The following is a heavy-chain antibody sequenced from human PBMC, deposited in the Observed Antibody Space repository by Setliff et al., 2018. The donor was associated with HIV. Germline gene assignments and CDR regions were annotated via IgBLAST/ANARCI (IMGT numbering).Heavy chain of an antibody. D-gene: IGHD6-19*01. Sequence: ASVKVSCKASGYTFTSYYMHWVRQAPGQGLEWMGIINPSGGSTSYAQKFQGRVTMTRDTSTNTVYMELSSLRSEDTAVYYCAREGSGWYLTSYYYYGMDVWGQGTTVTVSS. CDR2: INPSGGST. CDR3: AREGSGWYLTSYYYYGMDV. J-gene: IGHJ6*02. CDR1: GYTFTSYY. V-gene: IGHV1-46*01.